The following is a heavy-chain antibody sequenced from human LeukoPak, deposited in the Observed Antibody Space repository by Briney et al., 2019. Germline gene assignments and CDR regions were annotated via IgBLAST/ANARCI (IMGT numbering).Heavy chain of an antibody. CDR3: ARDPRGSYDYVWGSYRPDAFDI. CDR1: GGSISSGDYY. D-gene: IGHD3-16*02. Sequence: SETLSLTCTVSGGSISSGDYYWSWIRQPPGTGLEWIGFIYYSGSTYYNPSLKSRITISLDTSKNQFSLKLSSVTAADTAVYYCARDPRGSYDYVWGSYRPDAFDIWGQGTMVTVSS. V-gene: IGHV4-30-4*01. CDR2: IYYSGST. J-gene: IGHJ3*02.